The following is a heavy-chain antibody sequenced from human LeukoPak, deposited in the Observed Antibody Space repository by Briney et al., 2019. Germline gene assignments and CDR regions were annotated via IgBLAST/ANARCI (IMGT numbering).Heavy chain of an antibody. CDR3: ARHVTYYFDY. V-gene: IGHV4-59*08. CDR2: IYYSGST. J-gene: IGHJ4*02. D-gene: IGHD5-18*01. CDR1: GGSISSYY. Sequence: SQTLSLTCAVSGGSISSYYWSWIRQPPGKGLEWIGYIYYSGSTNYNPSLKSRVTISVDTSKNQFSLKLSSVTAADTAVYYCARHVTYYFDYWGQGTLVTVSS.